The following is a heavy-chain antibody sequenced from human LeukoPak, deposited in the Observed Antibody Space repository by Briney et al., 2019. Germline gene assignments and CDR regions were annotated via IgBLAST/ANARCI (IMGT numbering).Heavy chain of an antibody. Sequence: ASETLSLTCTVSGGSISSSSYYWGWIRQPPGKGLEWIGSIYYSGSTYYNPSLKSRVTISVDTSKNQFSLKLSSVTAADTAVYYCARQGYCSSTSCYYFQHWGQGTLVTVSS. CDR2: IYYSGST. CDR3: ARQGYCSSTSCYYFQH. CDR1: GGSISSSSYY. D-gene: IGHD2-2*01. J-gene: IGHJ1*01. V-gene: IGHV4-39*01.